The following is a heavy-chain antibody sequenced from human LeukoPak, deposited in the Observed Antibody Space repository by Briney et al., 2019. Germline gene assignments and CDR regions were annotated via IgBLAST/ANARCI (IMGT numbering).Heavy chain of an antibody. CDR3: AKDPESIVGATPLDY. J-gene: IGHJ4*02. CDR1: GFTFSSYA. V-gene: IGHV3-23*01. Sequence: GGSLRLSCAASGFTFSSYAMSWVRQAPGKGLEWVSAISGSGGSTYYADSVKGRFTISRDNSKNTLYLQMNSLRAEDTAVYYCAKDPESIVGATPLDYWGQGTLVTVSS. CDR2: ISGSGGST. D-gene: IGHD1-26*01.